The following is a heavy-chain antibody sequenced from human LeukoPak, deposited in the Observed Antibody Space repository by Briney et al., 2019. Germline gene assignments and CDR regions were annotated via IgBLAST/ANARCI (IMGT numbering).Heavy chain of an antibody. CDR1: GGSFSGYY. CDR2: INHSGST. Sequence: SETLSLTCAVYGGSFSGYYWSWIRQPPGKGLEWIGEINHSGSTNYNPSLKSRVTMSVDTSKNQFSLKLSSVTAADTAVYYCASGRYYYYGMDVWGQGTTVTVSS. V-gene: IGHV4-34*01. J-gene: IGHJ6*02. CDR3: ASGRYYYYGMDV.